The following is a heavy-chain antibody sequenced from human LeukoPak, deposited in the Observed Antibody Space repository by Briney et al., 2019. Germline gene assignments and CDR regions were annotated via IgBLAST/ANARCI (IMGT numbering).Heavy chain of an antibody. CDR1: GGSISSSSYY. D-gene: IGHD4-17*01. Sequence: SETLSLACTVSGGSISSSSYYWGWIRQPPGKGLEWIVSIYYSGSTYYTPSLKSRVTISVDTSKNQFSLKLSPVTAADTAVYYCARDLDTTVTMKGMNVWGKGTTVTVSS. CDR2: IYYSGST. J-gene: IGHJ6*04. V-gene: IGHV4-39*07. CDR3: ARDLDTTVTMKGMNV.